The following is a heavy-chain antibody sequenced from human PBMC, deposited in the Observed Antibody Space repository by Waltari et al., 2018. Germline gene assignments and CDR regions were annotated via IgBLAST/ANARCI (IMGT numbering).Heavy chain of an antibody. CDR2: ISYDGSNK. D-gene: IGHD6-13*01. CDR3: ARGIAAAAPDY. Sequence: QVQLVESGGGVVQPGRSLRLSCAASGFTFRSYAMHWVRQAPGKGLEWVAVISYDGSNKYYADSVKGRFTISRDNSKNTLYLQMNSLRAEDTAVYYCARGIAAAAPDYWGQGTLVTVSS. V-gene: IGHV3-30-3*01. CDR1: GFTFRSYA. J-gene: IGHJ4*02.